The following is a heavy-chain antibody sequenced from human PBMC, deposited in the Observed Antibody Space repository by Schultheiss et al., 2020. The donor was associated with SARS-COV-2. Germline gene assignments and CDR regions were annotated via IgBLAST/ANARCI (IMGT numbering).Heavy chain of an antibody. J-gene: IGHJ4*02. CDR3: ARGNDFVYFFDS. D-gene: IGHD3-3*01. Sequence: SETLSLTCTVSGGSLTNDSYYWNWVRLSPEKGLEWLGYIYYTGATKYNPSVQSRPTISFDASKNQFSLKLTSLTAADTAIYYCARGNDFVYFFDSWGQGTLVTVSS. CDR1: GGSLTNDSYY. V-gene: IGHV4-61*01. CDR2: IYYTGAT.